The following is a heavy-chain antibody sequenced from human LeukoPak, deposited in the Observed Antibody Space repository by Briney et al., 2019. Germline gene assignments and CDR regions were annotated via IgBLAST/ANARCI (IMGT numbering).Heavy chain of an antibody. CDR3: TRSGSYGDDAFDI. Sequence: SETLSLTCTVSGGSISSYYWSWIRQPPGKGLEWIGYIYYSGSTNCNPSLKSRVTISVDTSKNQFSLKLSSVTAADTAVYYCTRSGSYGDDAFDIWGQGTMVTVSS. D-gene: IGHD3-10*01. CDR2: IYYSGST. J-gene: IGHJ3*02. V-gene: IGHV4-59*08. CDR1: GGSISSYY.